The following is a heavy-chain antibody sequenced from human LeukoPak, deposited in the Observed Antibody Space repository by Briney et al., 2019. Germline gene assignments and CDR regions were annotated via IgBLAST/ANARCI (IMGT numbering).Heavy chain of an antibody. J-gene: IGHJ4*02. CDR3: ARHGVAVLYYFDY. CDR2: IYYSGST. Sequence: SETLSLTCTVSGGSISSSSYYWGWIRQPPGKGLEWIGRIYYSGSTYYNPSLKSRVTISVDTSKNQFSLKLSSVTAADTAVYYRARHGVAVLYYFDYWGQGTLVTVSS. V-gene: IGHV4-39*01. D-gene: IGHD5-12*01. CDR1: GGSISSSSYY.